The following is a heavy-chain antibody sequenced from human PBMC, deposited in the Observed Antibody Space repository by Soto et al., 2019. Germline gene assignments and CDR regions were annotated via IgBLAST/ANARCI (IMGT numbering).Heavy chain of an antibody. Sequence: QAHLVESGGGVAQPGRSLRLSCAASGFTFSTYAMHWVRQAPGKGLKWVAVIFHDGSNTYYADSVKGRFTVSRDNSRNTLYLQMNSRRAEDTAVYYCAMLAVADNIPEHFIDYWGQGTLVTVSS. D-gene: IGHD6-19*01. V-gene: IGHV3-33*01. CDR2: IFHDGSNT. CDR3: AMLAVADNIPEHFIDY. J-gene: IGHJ4*02. CDR1: GFTFSTYA.